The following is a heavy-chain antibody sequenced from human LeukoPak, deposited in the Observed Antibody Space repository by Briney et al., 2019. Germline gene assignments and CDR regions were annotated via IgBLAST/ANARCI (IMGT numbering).Heavy chain of an antibody. D-gene: IGHD5-18*01. Sequence: SETLSLTCTVSGGSISSYYWSWIRQPAGKGLEWIGRIYTSGSTNYNPSLKSRVTMSVDTSKNQFSLKLSSVTAADTAVYYCARLIRGYSYAPTRFDYWGQGTLVTVSS. CDR3: ARLIRGYSYAPTRFDY. CDR1: GGSISSYY. V-gene: IGHV4-4*07. J-gene: IGHJ4*02. CDR2: IYTSGST.